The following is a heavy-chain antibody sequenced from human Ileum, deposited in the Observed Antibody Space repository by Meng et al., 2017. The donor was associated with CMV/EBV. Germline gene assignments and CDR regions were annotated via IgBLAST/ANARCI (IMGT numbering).Heavy chain of an antibody. J-gene: IGHJ6*02. CDR2: IHTGGNST. CDR1: GFMFRKYV. D-gene: IGHD5-12*01. V-gene: IGHV3-23*03. CDR3: HVGGYDMMYYYGTDV. Sequence: GESLKISCAASGFMFRKYVMSWARQAPGKGLEWVSVIHTGGNSTYYADSVKGRFTMSRDISKNTLYLQMNSLRAEDTAVYYCHVGGYDMMYYYGTDVWGQGTTVTV.